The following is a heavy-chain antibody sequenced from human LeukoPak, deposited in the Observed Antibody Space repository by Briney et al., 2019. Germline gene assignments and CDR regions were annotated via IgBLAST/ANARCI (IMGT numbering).Heavy chain of an antibody. V-gene: IGHV3-20*04. CDR3: ARVHGAYPFDY. CDR1: GFTFDNYG. J-gene: IGHJ4*02. Sequence: GGSLRLSCAASGFTFDNYGMSWVRQAPGKGLEWVSGINWNGGSTGYADSVKGRFTTSRDNAKNSLYLQMNSLRAEDTALYYCARVHGAYPFDYWGQGILVTVSS. D-gene: IGHD4/OR15-4a*01. CDR2: INWNGGST.